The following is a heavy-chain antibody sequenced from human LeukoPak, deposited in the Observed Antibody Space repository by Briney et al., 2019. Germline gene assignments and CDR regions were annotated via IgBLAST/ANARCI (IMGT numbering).Heavy chain of an antibody. V-gene: IGHV3-53*04. Sequence: GGSLRLSCAASGFTVSSNYMSWVRQAPGKGLEWVSVIYSGGSTYYADSVKGRFTISRHNSKNTLYLQMNSLRAEDTAVYYCARDPGGSYDFWSRRGYYGMDVWGQGTTVTVSS. D-gene: IGHD3-3*01. CDR3: ARDPGGSYDFWSRRGYYGMDV. CDR2: IYSGGST. CDR1: GFTVSSNY. J-gene: IGHJ6*02.